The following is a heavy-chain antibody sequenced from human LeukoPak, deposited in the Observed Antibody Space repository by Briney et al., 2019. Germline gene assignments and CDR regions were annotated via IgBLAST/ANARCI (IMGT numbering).Heavy chain of an antibody. CDR1: GFSNYT. CDR3: ARSPYGDWAYDYFDY. J-gene: IGHJ4*02. V-gene: IGHV3-30*04. Sequence: GGALRLFCGASGFSNYTMHWVRQAPGKGLEWVAVISYDGSNKYYADSVKGRFTISRDNSKSTLYLQMNFLRAEDTAVYYCARSPYGDWAYDYFDYWGQGTLVTVSS. CDR2: ISYDGSNK. D-gene: IGHD4-17*01.